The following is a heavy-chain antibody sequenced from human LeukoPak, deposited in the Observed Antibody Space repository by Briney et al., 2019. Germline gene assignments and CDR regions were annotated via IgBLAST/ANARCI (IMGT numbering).Heavy chain of an antibody. Sequence: PGGSLRLSCAASGFTFSSYEMNWVRQAPGRGLEWVSYISSSGSTIYYADSVKGRFTISRDNAKNSLYLQMNSLRAEDTAVYYCARGRYCSGGSCHFRHYYYMDVWGKGTTVTVSS. V-gene: IGHV3-48*03. CDR3: ARGRYCSGGSCHFRHYYYMDV. CDR1: GFTFSSYE. D-gene: IGHD2-15*01. CDR2: ISSSGSTI. J-gene: IGHJ6*03.